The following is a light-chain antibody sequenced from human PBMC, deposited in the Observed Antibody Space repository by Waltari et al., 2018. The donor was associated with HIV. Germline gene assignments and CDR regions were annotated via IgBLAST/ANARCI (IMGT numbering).Light chain of an antibody. CDR3: SSYAGSKKRVV. CDR2: DVY. J-gene: IGLJ2*01. Sequence: QSALTQSPSASGSPGQAVTISCSGTSSDVGTYDLVSWYQQHPGKAPKLIIYDVYKRTAGVPHRFSGSKSGNTASLTVSGLQAEDEANYYCSSYAGSKKRVVCGGGTFLTVL. V-gene: IGLV2-8*01. CDR1: SSDVGTYDL.